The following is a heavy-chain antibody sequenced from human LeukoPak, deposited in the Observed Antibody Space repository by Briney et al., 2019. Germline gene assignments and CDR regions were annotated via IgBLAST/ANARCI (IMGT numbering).Heavy chain of an antibody. V-gene: IGHV4-4*07. CDR2: IYTSGST. D-gene: IGHD1-14*01. CDR3: AGRVESTGSFDL. J-gene: IGHJ2*01. Sequence: SETLSLTCTVSGGSISSYYWSWIRQPAGKGLEWIGRIYTSGSTNYNPSLKSRVTISVDTSKNQFSLKLSYVTAADTAVYYCAGRVESTGSFDLWGRGTLVTVSS. CDR1: GGSISSYY.